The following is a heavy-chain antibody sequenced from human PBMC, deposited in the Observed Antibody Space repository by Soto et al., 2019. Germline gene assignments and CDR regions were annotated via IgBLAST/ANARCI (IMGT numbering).Heavy chain of an antibody. Sequence: SETLSLTCTVSGGSISSGGYYWSWIRQHPGKGLEWIGYIYYSGSTYYNPSLKSRVTISVDTSKNQFSLKLSSVTAADTAVYYCARDQGYDILTGYYMSWFDPWGQGTLVTVSS. CDR1: GGSISSGGYY. CDR3: ARDQGYDILTGYYMSWFDP. J-gene: IGHJ5*02. CDR2: IYYSGST. D-gene: IGHD3-9*01. V-gene: IGHV4-31*03.